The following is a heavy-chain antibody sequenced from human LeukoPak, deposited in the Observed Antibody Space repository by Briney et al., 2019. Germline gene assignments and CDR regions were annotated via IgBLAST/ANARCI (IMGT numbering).Heavy chain of an antibody. CDR2: IRHDGSSK. V-gene: IGHV3-30*02. Sequence: GWSLRLSCVASGFSFSTYGMHWVRQAPGKGLVWVAFIRHDGSSKYYADSVKGRFTISRDSSKDALYLQMNSLRTEDTAVYYCAKDRLEGYGSARYYFDSWGQGSLVTVSS. D-gene: IGHD3-10*01. CDR1: GFSFSTYG. CDR3: AKDRLEGYGSARYYFDS. J-gene: IGHJ4*02.